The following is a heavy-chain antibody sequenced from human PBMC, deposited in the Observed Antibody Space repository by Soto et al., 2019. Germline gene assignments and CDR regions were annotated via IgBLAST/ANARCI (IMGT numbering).Heavy chain of an antibody. CDR3: AKDASCYSCGA. J-gene: IGHJ4*02. CDR1: GGSISSSNFY. D-gene: IGHD2-15*01. CDR2: IHYGGST. Sequence: SETLSLTCAVSGGSISSSNFYWGWFRQSPGKGLEWIGSIHYGGSTYYNPSLKSRITISVDTSKNQFSLNLNSVTAADTAVYYCAKDASCYSCGAWGQGVPVTVSS. V-gene: IGHV4-39*01.